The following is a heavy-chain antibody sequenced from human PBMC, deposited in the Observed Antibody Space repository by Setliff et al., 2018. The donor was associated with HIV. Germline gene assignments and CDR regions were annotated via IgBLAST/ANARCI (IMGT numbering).Heavy chain of an antibody. CDR2: VSGGDTST. CDR3: AKGAPSDGIHYYYYMDV. J-gene: IGHJ6*03. CDR1: GFILSDYY. V-gene: IGHV3-23*01. Sequence: PGGFLRLSCAASGFILSDYYMSWIRQAPGKGLEWVSSVSGGDTSTYYADSVKGRFTISRDDSKNTLYLQMNSLRAEDTALYYCAKGAPSDGIHYYYYMDVWGKGTTVTVSS.